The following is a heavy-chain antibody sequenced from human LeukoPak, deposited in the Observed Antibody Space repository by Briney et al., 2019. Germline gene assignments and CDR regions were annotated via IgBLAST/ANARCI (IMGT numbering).Heavy chain of an antibody. D-gene: IGHD7-27*01. CDR2: MSPNSGNT. CDR1: GYTFANCD. V-gene: IGHV1-8*01. CDR3: VSNPPATGDFNY. J-gene: IGHJ4*02. Sequence: ASVKVSCKTSGYTFANCDINWVRQPTGQGLEWMGWMSPNSGNTGYAQNFQGRFAMTRDTSISTVYMELSSLSAEDTAVYYCVSNPPATGDFNYWGQGTLVTVSS.